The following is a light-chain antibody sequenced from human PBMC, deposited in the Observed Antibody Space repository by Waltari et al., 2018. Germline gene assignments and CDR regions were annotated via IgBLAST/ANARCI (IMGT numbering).Light chain of an antibody. V-gene: IGKV3-11*01. Sequence: EIVLTQSPATLSLSPGERANLSCRASQSINGYLAWYQQKPGQAPRLLIYDTSNRATGIPAMFSGTGSGTDFTLSISSLEPEDFAVYFCQHRSNWPPLFAFGPGTKVDMK. CDR1: QSINGY. CDR2: DTS. CDR3: QHRSNWPPLFA. J-gene: IGKJ3*01.